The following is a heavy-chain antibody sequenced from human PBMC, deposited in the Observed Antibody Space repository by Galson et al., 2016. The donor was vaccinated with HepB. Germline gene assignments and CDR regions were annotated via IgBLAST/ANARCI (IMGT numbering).Heavy chain of an antibody. Sequence: SLRLSCAASGFTFSSYGMHWVRRAPGKGLEWVAVIWYDGSNKYYADSVEGRFTISRDNSKNTLYLQMNSLRAEDTAVYYCARGSNYFDYYYYGMDVWGQGTTVPSP. D-gene: IGHD4-11*01. CDR2: IWYDGSNK. J-gene: IGHJ6*02. CDR3: ARGSNYFDYYYYGMDV. CDR1: GFTFSSYG. V-gene: IGHV3-33*01.